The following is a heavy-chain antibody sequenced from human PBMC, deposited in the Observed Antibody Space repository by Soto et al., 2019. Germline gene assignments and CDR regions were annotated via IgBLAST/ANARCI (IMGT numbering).Heavy chain of an antibody. CDR3: ARRGAEGVAVDY. D-gene: IGHD2-15*01. J-gene: IGHJ4*02. CDR1: GFTFSSYA. CDR2: ISYDGSNK. Sequence: QVQLVESGGGVVQPGRSLRLSCAASGFTFSSYAMHWVRQAPGKGLEWVAVISYDGSNKYYADSVKGRFTISRDNSKNTLYLQKNSLRAEDTAVYYCARRGAEGVAVDYWGQGTLVTVSS. V-gene: IGHV3-30-3*01.